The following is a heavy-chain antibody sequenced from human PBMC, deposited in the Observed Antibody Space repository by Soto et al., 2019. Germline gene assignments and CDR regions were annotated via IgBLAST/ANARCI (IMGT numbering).Heavy chain of an antibody. CDR3: AKLSATAILNEVYYAFDS. D-gene: IGHD2-2*02. J-gene: IGHJ3*02. CDR2: ISYDGSNK. V-gene: IGHV3-30*18. Sequence: QVQLVESGGGVVQPGRSLRLSCAASGFTFSSYGMHWVRQAPGKGLEWVAVISYDGSNKYYADSVKGRFTISRDNSKNPLYLQMNSLRAEDTAVYYCAKLSATAILNEVYYAFDSWGQGTMVTVSS. CDR1: GFTFSSYG.